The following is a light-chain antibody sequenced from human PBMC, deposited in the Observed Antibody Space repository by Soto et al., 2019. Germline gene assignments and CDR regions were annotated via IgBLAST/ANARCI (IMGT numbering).Light chain of an antibody. Sequence: DIQITQSPSSLSASVGERFTITCRASQSISSYLNWYQQKPGKAPKLLIYAASSLQSGVPSRFSGSGSGTDFTLTISSLQPEDFATYYCQQSYSTPRITFGQGTRLEIK. CDR3: QQSYSTPRIT. CDR2: AAS. J-gene: IGKJ5*01. V-gene: IGKV1-39*01. CDR1: QSISSY.